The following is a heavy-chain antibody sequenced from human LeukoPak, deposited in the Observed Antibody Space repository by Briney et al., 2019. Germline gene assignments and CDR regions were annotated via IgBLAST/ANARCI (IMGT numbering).Heavy chain of an antibody. J-gene: IGHJ4*02. D-gene: IGHD5-18*01. CDR1: GFTLNSYA. Sequence: GGSLRLSCAASGFTLNSYAVTWVRQAPGKGLEWVSTSGTSGDTYYADSVKGRFTISRDNSKSTVYLQMVSLRAEDTAVYYCTKRALNWAFTAPGNYFDSWGQGTLVTVSS. CDR2: SGTSGDT. V-gene: IGHV3-23*01. CDR3: TKRALNWAFTAPGNYFDS.